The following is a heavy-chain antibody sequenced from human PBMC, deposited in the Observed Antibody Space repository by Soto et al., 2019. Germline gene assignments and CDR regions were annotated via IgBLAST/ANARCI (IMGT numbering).Heavy chain of an antibody. V-gene: IGHV3-30*18. CDR2: ISYDGRNK. CDR1: GFTFSSYG. J-gene: IGHJ4*02. CDR3: AKSSTMVRFDY. D-gene: IGHD3-10*01. Sequence: QVQLVESGGGVVQPGRSLRLSCAASGFTFSSYGMHWVRQAPGKGLEWVAVISYDGRNKYYADSVKGRFTISRDNSKNTLYLQMNSLRAEDTAVYYCAKSSTMVRFDYWGQGTLVTVSS.